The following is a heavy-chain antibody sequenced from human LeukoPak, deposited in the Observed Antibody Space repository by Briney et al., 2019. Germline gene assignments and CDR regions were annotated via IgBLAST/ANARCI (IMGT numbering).Heavy chain of an antibody. CDR1: GGSISSSGYY. CDR2: FSSGGSA. J-gene: IGHJ4*02. CDR3: ARKQTGTMYDV. D-gene: IGHD1-7*01. Sequence: SETLSLTCIVPGGSISSSGYYWAWIRQSPGKGLEWIGTFSSGGSAYYNPSLTSRVSISKDTSDNQFSLRLYSVTAADAAVYYCARKQTGTMYDVWGQGTQVTVSS. V-gene: IGHV4-39*07.